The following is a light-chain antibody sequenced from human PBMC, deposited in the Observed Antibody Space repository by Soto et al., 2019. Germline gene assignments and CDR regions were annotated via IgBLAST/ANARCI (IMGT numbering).Light chain of an antibody. CDR2: DAS. V-gene: IGKV1-5*01. CDR3: LQYSSHSWT. J-gene: IGKJ1*01. CDR1: QSINSW. Sequence: DIQMTQSPSTLSASVGDRVTITCRASQSINSWLAWYQQKPGKAPKLLIFDASSLKSGVPSRFSGSGSGTEFTLTISRLQPDDVATYYCLQYSSHSWTFGQGTKVDIK.